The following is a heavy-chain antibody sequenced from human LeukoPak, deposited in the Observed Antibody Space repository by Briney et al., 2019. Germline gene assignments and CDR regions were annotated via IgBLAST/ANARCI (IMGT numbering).Heavy chain of an antibody. V-gene: IGHV3-9*01. CDR2: ISWNSGSI. D-gene: IGHD1-26*01. Sequence: PGRSLRLSCAASGFTFDDYAMPWVRQAPGKGLEWVSGISWNSGSIGYADSVKGRFTISRDNAKNSLYLQMNSLRAEDTALYYCAKGRKWELQDWGQGTLVTVSS. CDR3: AKGRKWELQD. CDR1: GFTFDDYA. J-gene: IGHJ4*02.